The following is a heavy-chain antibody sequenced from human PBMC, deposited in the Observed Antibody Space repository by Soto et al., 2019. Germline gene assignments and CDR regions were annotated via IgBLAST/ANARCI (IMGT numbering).Heavy chain of an antibody. D-gene: IGHD5-12*01. CDR2: IYHSGST. CDR3: AAGGGLPRYY. J-gene: IGHJ4*02. V-gene: IGHV4-30-2*01. Sequence: QLQLQESGSGLVKPSQTLSLTCAVSGGSISSGGYSWSWIRQPPGKGLEWIGYIYHSGSTYYNPSLNIRVPIAVGRSETQFSRKLSSVTAADTAVYYCAAGGGLPRYYWGQGSMVTVSS. CDR1: GGSISSGGYS.